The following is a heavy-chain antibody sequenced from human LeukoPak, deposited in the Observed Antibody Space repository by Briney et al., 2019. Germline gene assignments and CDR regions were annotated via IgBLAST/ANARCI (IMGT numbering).Heavy chain of an antibody. J-gene: IGHJ2*01. CDR2: ISSTSGYI. CDR3: ARGFCSGGPCPGRRYFDL. Sequence: GGSLRLSCAASGSTFSSFSMNWVRQAPGKGLEWVSSISSTSGYIYYGDSVKGRFTISRDNAKNSMYLEMNSLRVEDTAVYFCARGFCSGGPCPGRRYFDLWGRGTLVTVSS. V-gene: IGHV3-21*01. D-gene: IGHD2-15*01. CDR1: GSTFSSFS.